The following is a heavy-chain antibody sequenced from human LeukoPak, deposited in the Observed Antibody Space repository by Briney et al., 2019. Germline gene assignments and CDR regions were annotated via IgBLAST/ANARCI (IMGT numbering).Heavy chain of an antibody. D-gene: IGHD3-10*01. J-gene: IGHJ4*02. CDR3: ARELTMVQGVIIFDY. Sequence: SETPSLTCTVSGGSISSGGYYWSWIRQHPGKGLEWIGYIYYSGSTYYNPSLKSRVTISVDTSKNQFSLKLSSVTAADTAVYYCARELTMVQGVIIFDYRGQGTLVTVSS. V-gene: IGHV4-31*03. CDR2: IYYSGST. CDR1: GGSISSGGYY.